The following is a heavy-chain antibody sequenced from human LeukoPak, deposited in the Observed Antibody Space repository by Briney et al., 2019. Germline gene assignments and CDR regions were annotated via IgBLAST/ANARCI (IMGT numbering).Heavy chain of an antibody. CDR3: ATMLRGIVVPRFDD. J-gene: IGHJ4*02. V-gene: IGHV1-24*01. CDR2: FDPEDGEI. Sequence: ASVKVSCKVSGFTLTELSMHWVRQAPGKGLEWMGGFDPEDGEIIYAQNFQDRVTMTEDISADTAYMELSSLRSDDTAVYYCATMLRGIVVPRFDDWGQGTLVTVSS. D-gene: IGHD3-10*01. CDR1: GFTLTELS.